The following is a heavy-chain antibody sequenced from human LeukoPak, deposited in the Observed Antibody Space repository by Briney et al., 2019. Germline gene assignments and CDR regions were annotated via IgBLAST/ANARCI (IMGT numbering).Heavy chain of an antibody. V-gene: IGHV4-59*01. CDR3: ARIHRYCSGGACYVLDN. CDR2: IYYSGST. D-gene: IGHD2-15*01. CDR1: GGSISSYY. J-gene: IGHJ4*02. Sequence: SETLSLTCTVSGGSISSYYWSWIRQPPGKGLEWIGYIYYSGSTNYNPSFKSRITISVDTSRNQFSLQLSSVTAADTAVYYCARIHRYCSGGACYVLDNWGQGTLVAVSS.